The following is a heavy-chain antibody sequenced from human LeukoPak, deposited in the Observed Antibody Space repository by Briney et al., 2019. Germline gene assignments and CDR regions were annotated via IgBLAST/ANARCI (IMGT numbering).Heavy chain of an antibody. Sequence: SETLSLTCVVYGESFSGYYWSWIRQPPGKGLEWIGYIYYIGSTNYNPSLKSRITISVDTSKSHFSLKLSSVTAADTAVYYCARVVGATGSSDYWGQGTLVIVSS. V-gene: IGHV4-59*01. CDR1: GESFSGYY. CDR2: IYYIGST. D-gene: IGHD1-26*01. J-gene: IGHJ4*02. CDR3: ARVVGATGSSDY.